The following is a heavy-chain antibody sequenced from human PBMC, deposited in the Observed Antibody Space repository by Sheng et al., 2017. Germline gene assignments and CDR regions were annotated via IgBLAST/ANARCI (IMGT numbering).Heavy chain of an antibody. Sequence: EVQLVESGGGLVKPGGSLRLSCAASGFTFSSYSMNWVRQAPGKGLEWVSSISSSSSYIYYADSVKGRFTISRDNAKNSLYLQMNSLRAEDTAVYYCARGRVYDYVWGSYRFQTYFDYWGQGTLVTVSS. CDR3: ARGRVYDYVWGSYRFQTYFDY. CDR2: ISSSSSYI. J-gene: IGHJ4*02. V-gene: IGHV3-21*01. CDR1: GFTFSSYS. D-gene: IGHD3-16*02.